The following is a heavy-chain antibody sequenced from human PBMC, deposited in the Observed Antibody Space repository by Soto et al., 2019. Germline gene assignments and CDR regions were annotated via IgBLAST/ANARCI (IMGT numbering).Heavy chain of an antibody. J-gene: IGHJ4*02. D-gene: IGHD4-17*01. Sequence: PAATLALTCAVSGGSVSSTNRWRFVRQPPGKGLEWVGEIYHSGSTNYNPSLKSRVAISVDTSKNKFSLKLTSVTAADTAVYYCATSALYFYGGIDYWGPGTLVTVSS. CDR3: ATSALYFYGGIDY. CDR2: IYHSGST. CDR1: GGSVSSTNR. V-gene: IGHV4-4*02.